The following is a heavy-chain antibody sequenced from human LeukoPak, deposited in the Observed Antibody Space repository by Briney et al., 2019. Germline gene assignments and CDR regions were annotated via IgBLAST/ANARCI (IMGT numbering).Heavy chain of an antibody. CDR3: AREHPTQTTVIGI. D-gene: IGHD4-17*01. CDR1: GGSISSYY. J-gene: IGHJ3*02. Sequence: PSETLSLTCAVSGGSISSYYWSWIRQPPGKGLEWIGDIDYSGSTNYNPSLKSRVTISVDTSKNQFSLKLSSVTAADTAVYYCAREHPTQTTVIGIWGQRTMVTVS. CDR2: IDYSGST. V-gene: IGHV4-59*01.